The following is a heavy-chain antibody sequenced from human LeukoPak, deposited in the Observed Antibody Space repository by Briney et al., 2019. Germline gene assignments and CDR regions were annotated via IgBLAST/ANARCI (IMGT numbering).Heavy chain of an antibody. D-gene: IGHD3/OR15-3a*01. CDR2: ISSNGGST. V-gene: IGHV3-64D*06. CDR1: GFTFSSYA. Sequence: GGSLRLSCSASGFTFSSYAMHWVRQAPGKGLEYVSAISSNGGSTYYADSVKGRFTISRDNSKNTLYLQMSSLRAEDTAVYYCVKGTGTKYYYYGMDVWVQGTTVTVSS. CDR3: VKGTGTKYYYYGMDV. J-gene: IGHJ6*02.